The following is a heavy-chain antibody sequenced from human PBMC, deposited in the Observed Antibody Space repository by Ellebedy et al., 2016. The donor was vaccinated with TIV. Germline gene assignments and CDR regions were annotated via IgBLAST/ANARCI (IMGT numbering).Heavy chain of an antibody. D-gene: IGHD3-16*01. CDR3: ARIKLGQEWGMDV. J-gene: IGHJ6*02. CDR2: ISSSSSYI. V-gene: IGHV3-21*01. Sequence: GESLKISXAASGFTFSSYSMNWVRQAPGKGLEWVSSISSSSSYIYYADSVKGRFTISRDNAKNSLYLQMNSLRAEDTAVYYCARIKLGQEWGMDVWGQGTTVTVSS. CDR1: GFTFSSYS.